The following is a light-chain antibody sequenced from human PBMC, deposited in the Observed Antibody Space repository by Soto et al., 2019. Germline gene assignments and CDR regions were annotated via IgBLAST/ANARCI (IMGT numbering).Light chain of an antibody. CDR2: GAS. J-gene: IGKJ2*01. CDR1: QSVGTN. V-gene: IGKV3-15*01. Sequence: EIVMTQSPATLSVSPGERVTLSCRASQSVGTNLAWYQQKPGQAPRLLILGASTRASGIPAKFSVSGSGTEFTLSIGSLQSEDFAIYYCQQYDNWPPRWTFGQGTKVEIK. CDR3: QQYDNWPPRWT.